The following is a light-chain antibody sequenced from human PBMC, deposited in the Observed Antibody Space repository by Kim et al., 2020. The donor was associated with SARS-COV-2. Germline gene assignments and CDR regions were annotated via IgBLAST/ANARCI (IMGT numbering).Light chain of an antibody. CDR2: WAS. V-gene: IGKV4-1*01. Sequence: DIVMTQSPDSLAVSLGERATINCKSSQTVLYSANNKNYLAWYQQKPGQPPKVLIYWASTRESGVPDRFSGSGSGTDFTLTISSLEAEDVAVYYCQHYYSRPPWTFGQGTKVDIK. J-gene: IGKJ1*01. CDR3: QHYYSRPPWT. CDR1: QTVLYSANNKNY.